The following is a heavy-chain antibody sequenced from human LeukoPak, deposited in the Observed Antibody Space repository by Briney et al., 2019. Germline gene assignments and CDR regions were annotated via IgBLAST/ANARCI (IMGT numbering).Heavy chain of an antibody. CDR1: GYTFTGYY. Sequence: ASVKVSCKASGYTFTGYYMHRVRQAPGQGLEWMGWINPNSGGTNYAQKFQGRVTMTRDTSISTAYMELSSLRSEDTAVYYCARGHHELGELFSILDYWGQGTLVTVSS. CDR3: ARGHHELGELFSILDY. CDR2: INPNSGGT. D-gene: IGHD3-10*01. V-gene: IGHV1-2*02. J-gene: IGHJ4*02.